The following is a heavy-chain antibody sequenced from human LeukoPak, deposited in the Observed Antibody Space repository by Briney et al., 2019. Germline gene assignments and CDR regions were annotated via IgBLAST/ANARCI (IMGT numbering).Heavy chain of an antibody. CDR2: ITKSGDST. CDR1: GFTFSAFG. D-gene: IGHD5-12*01. J-gene: IGHJ4*02. Sequence: GGSLRLSCAASGFTFSAFGMNWVRQAPGKGLEWVSTITKSGDSTYYVDSVKGRFTISRDNSKSTLYLQMNSLRAEDTAIYYCAREKLSSGFFDYWGQGTLVTVSS. V-gene: IGHV3-23*01. CDR3: AREKLSSGFFDY.